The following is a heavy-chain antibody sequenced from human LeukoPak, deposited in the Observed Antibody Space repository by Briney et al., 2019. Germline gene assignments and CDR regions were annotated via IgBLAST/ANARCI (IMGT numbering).Heavy chain of an antibody. V-gene: IGHV4-31*03. J-gene: IGHJ3*01. CDR2: ISNSGTT. Sequence: SETLSLTCTVSGDSVTSGGYFWTWIRQHPGKGLAWIGYISNSGTTSYNPSLKSRVSISVDTSNNQFSLRLSSVTAADTAVYYCARDVVVTSSPDAFDFWGQGTMVTVSS. CDR1: GDSVTSGGYF. D-gene: IGHD2-21*02. CDR3: ARDVVVTSSPDAFDF.